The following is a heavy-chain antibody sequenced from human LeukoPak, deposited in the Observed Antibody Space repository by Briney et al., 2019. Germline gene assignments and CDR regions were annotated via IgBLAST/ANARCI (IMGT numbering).Heavy chain of an antibody. CDR1: GDSISSSSYY. CDR2: IYYSGST. D-gene: IGHD3-22*01. V-gene: IGHV4-39*01. CDR3: ARHDTMIVVVDY. Sequence: PSETLSLPCTVSGDSISSSSYYWGWIRQPPGKGLERIGSIYYSGSTYYNPSLKSRVTISVDTSKNQFSLKLSSVTAADTAVYYCARHDTMIVVVDYWGQGTLVTVSS. J-gene: IGHJ4*02.